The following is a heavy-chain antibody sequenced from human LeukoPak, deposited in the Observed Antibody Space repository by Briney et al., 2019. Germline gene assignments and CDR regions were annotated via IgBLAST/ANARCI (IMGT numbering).Heavy chain of an antibody. V-gene: IGHV4-39*01. CDR3: ARASFNVVFGNWFDP. CDR2: VYYSGST. CDR1: SGSIGSSRNY. D-gene: IGHD2-8*01. J-gene: IGHJ5*02. Sequence: PSETLSLTCTVSSGSIGSSRNYWGWIRQAPGKGLEWIGNVYYSGSTFYNPSLKSRVTISVDTSKNQFSLKLRSVTAADTAIYYCARASFNVVFGNWFDPWGQGTLVTVSS.